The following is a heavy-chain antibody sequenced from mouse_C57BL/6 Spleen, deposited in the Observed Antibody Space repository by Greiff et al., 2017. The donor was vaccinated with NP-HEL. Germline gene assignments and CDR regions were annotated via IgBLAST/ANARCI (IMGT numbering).Heavy chain of an antibody. Sequence: EVKLMESGPGLVKPSQSLSLTCSVTGYFITSGYYWNWIRQFPGNKLEWMGYISYDGSNNYNPSLKNRISITRDTSKNQFFLKLNSVTTEDTATYYCARREGTYYAMDYWGQGTSVTVSS. V-gene: IGHV3-6*01. D-gene: IGHD3-3*01. CDR2: ISYDGSN. CDR3: ARREGTYYAMDY. CDR1: GYFITSGYY. J-gene: IGHJ4*01.